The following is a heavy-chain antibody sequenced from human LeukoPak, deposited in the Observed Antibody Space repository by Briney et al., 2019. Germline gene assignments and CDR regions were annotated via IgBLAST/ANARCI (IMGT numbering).Heavy chain of an antibody. CDR3: AKLNSGSYSYDAFDI. Sequence: PGGSLRVSCAASGFTFSSYAMSWVRQAPGKGLEWVSGITVSGDKTYSADSVKGRFTISRDNSKNTLYLQMNSLRDEDTAVYYCAKLNSGSYSYDAFDIWGQGTVVTVSS. CDR2: ITVSGDKT. J-gene: IGHJ3*02. CDR1: GFTFSSYA. D-gene: IGHD1-26*01. V-gene: IGHV3-23*01.